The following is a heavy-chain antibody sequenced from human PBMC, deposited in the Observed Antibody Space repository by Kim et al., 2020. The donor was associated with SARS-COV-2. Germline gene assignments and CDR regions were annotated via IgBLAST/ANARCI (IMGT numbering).Heavy chain of an antibody. V-gene: IGHV3-30*15. CDR2: SNK. Sequence: SNKYTATYVTGRFTNSRDNSKNTQYLQMSSLRAEDTAVYYCARDTGGGFDPWGQGTLVTVSS. D-gene: IGHD3-10*01. J-gene: IGHJ5*02. CDR3: ARDTGGGFDP.